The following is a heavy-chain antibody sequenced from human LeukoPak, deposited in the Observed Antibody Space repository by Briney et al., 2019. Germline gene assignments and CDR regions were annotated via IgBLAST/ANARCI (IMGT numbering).Heavy chain of an antibody. V-gene: IGHV4-61*01. CDR1: GGSVSSGSYY. J-gene: IGHJ4*02. D-gene: IGHD3-9*01. CDR2: IYYSGST. Sequence: SETLSLTCTVSGGSVSSGSYYWSWIRQPPGKGLEWIGYIYYSGSTNYNPSLKSRVTISVDTSKNQFSLKLSSVSAADTAVYYCARGGHDILTGYYFFDYWGQGTLVTVSS. CDR3: ARGGHDILTGYYFFDY.